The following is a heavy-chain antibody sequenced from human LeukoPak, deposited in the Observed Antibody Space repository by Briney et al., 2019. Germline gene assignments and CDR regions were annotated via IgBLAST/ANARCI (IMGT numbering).Heavy chain of an antibody. CDR3: ARVGITFGGVIDYYFDY. V-gene: IGHV4-30-2*01. CDR1: GGSISSGGYS. Sequence: PSETLSLTCAVSGGSISSGGYSWSWIRQPPGKGLEWIGYISHSGSTYYNPSLKSRVIISVDRSKNQISLKLSSVTAADTAVYYCARVGITFGGVIDYYFDYWGQGTLVTVSS. CDR2: ISHSGST. J-gene: IGHJ4*02. D-gene: IGHD3-16*02.